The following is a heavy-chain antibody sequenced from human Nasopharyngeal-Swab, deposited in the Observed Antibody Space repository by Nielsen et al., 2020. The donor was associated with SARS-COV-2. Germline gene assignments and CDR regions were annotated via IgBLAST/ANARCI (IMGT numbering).Heavy chain of an antibody. CDR1: GFSFNSYG. CDR3: AKGGGTAFGVLTFDY. Sequence: GGSLRLSCVASGFSFNSYGMHWVRQAPGKGLEWVALISYDGSDKFYADSVKGRFTISRDNSKNTLYLQMNSLTAEDTAVYYCAKGGGTAFGVLTFDYRGQGTLVTVSS. V-gene: IGHV3-30*18. D-gene: IGHD3-3*01. CDR2: ISYDGSDK. J-gene: IGHJ4*02.